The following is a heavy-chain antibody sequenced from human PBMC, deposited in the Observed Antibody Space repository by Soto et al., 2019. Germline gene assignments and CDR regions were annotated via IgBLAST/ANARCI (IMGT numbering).Heavy chain of an antibody. CDR1: GFSLTSPGMC. V-gene: IGHV2-70*13. Sequence: SGPTLVNPTETLTLTCTFSGFSLTSPGMCVSWIRQSPGKALEWLALIERDDDDKYYSTSLKTRLTISKDTRKNQVVLTMANMEPVDTATYYCARSIRGPRRFNGMDVWGQGTTVTVSS. CDR2: IERDDDDK. J-gene: IGHJ6*02. D-gene: IGHD1-20*01. CDR3: ARSIRGPRRFNGMDV.